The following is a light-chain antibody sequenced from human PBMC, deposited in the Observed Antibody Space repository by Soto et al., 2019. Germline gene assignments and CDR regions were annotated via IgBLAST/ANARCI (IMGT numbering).Light chain of an antibody. Sequence: EIVLTQSPGTLSLSPGERATLSCRASQSVSNNYLAWYQQKPGQAPRLLIYGASSRATGIPDRFSGSGSGTDFTLTISRLEPEDFAVYYCQQYGSSPITFGEGPRWISN. CDR1: QSVSNNY. J-gene: IGKJ4*01. CDR3: QQYGSSPIT. V-gene: IGKV3-20*01. CDR2: GAS.